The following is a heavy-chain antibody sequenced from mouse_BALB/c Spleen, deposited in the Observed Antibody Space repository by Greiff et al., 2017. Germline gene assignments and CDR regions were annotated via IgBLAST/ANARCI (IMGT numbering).Heavy chain of an antibody. Sequence: QLQESGGGLVKPGGSLKLSCAASGFAFSSYDMSWVRQTPEKRLEWVAYISSGGGSTYYPDTVKGRFTISRDNAKNTLFLQMTSLRSEDTAMYYCARFYYGSSWYFDVWGAGTTVTVSS. CDR1: GFAFSSYD. CDR2: ISSGGGST. CDR3: ARFYYGSSWYFDV. D-gene: IGHD1-1*01. V-gene: IGHV5-12-1*01. J-gene: IGHJ1*01.